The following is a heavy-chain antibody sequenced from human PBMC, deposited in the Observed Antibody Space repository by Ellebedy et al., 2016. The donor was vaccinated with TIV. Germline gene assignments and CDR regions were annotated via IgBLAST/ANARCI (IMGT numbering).Heavy chain of an antibody. CDR2: IRSGGDT. Sequence: GESLKISCAASGFTFSSYAMSWVRQAPGMGLEWVSSIRSGGDTFYADSVKGRFTISRDISESTLYLQMNSLTVEDTALYYCATTTGYGTGWFGRNDYWGQGTLVTVSS. J-gene: IGHJ4*02. D-gene: IGHD6-19*01. V-gene: IGHV3-23*01. CDR1: GFTFSSYA. CDR3: ATTTGYGTGWFGRNDY.